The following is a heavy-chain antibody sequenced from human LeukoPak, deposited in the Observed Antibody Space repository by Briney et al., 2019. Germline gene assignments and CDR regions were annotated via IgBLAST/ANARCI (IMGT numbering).Heavy chain of an antibody. D-gene: IGHD2-8*01. Sequence: SGGSLRLSCAASGFTFSSHGMHWVRQAPGKGLEWVAVISYDGSNKSYADSVKGRFTISRDNSKNTLYPQMNSLRAEDTAVYYCAKDGLGYCTNGVCSAPYYYYYYVMDVWGQGTTVTVSS. CDR1: GFTFSSHG. V-gene: IGHV3-30*18. J-gene: IGHJ6*02. CDR3: AKDGLGYCTNGVCSAPYYYYYYVMDV. CDR2: ISYDGSNK.